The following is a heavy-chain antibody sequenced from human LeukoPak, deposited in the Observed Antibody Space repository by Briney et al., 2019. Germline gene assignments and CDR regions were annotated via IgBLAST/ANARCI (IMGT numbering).Heavy chain of an antibody. CDR3: ARVRPGQWLLRDAFDI. CDR2: IKQDGSEK. CDR1: RFTFSSYW. Sequence: GGSLRLSCVASRFTFSSYWVTWVRQAPGKGLEWVGNIKQDGSEKCYLDSVKGRFTISRDNAKNSVYLQMNSLRVEDTAVYYCARVRPGQWLLRDAFDIWDQGTMVTVSS. D-gene: IGHD5-12*01. V-gene: IGHV3-7*01. J-gene: IGHJ3*02.